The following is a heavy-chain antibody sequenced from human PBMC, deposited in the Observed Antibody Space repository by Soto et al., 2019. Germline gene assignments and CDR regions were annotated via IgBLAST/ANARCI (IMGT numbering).Heavy chain of an antibody. V-gene: IGHV1-8*01. CDR3: ARVVKIYGANGFDP. D-gene: IGHD2-8*01. Sequence: QVQLVQSGAEVKKPGASVKVSCKASGYSFRNHDITWVRQAPGQGLEWMGWMNPNSGNTGYAQKFQGKVTMTRNNSVTTAYMELSSLRSEDTAVYYCARVVKIYGANGFDPWGQGTLVTVPS. J-gene: IGHJ5*02. CDR2: MNPNSGNT. CDR1: GYSFRNHD.